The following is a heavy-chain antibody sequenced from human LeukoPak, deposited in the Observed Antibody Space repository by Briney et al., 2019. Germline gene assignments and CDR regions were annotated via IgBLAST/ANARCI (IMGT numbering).Heavy chain of an antibody. Sequence: GGSLRLSCAASGFTFSSYWMSWVRQAPRKGLEWVANIKQDGSEKYYVDSVKGRFTISRDNAKNSLYLQMNSLRAEDTAVYYCARVPDYYGSGSRFDPWGQGTLVTVSS. J-gene: IGHJ5*02. CDR2: IKQDGSEK. V-gene: IGHV3-7*01. CDR1: GFTFSSYW. CDR3: ARVPDYYGSGSRFDP. D-gene: IGHD3-10*01.